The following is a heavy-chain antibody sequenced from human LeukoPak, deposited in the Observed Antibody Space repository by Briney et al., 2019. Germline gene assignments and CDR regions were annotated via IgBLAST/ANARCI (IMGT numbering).Heavy chain of an antibody. J-gene: IGHJ6*03. D-gene: IGHD3-10*01. CDR2: ISGSGGST. V-gene: IGHV3-23*01. Sequence: SGGSLRLSCAASGFTFSSYGMSWVRQAPGKGLEWVSAISGSGGSTYYADSVKGRFTISRDNSKNTLYLQMNSLRADDTAVYYCARVLGSGSYFPYYYYMDVWGKGTTVTISS. CDR1: GFTFSSYG. CDR3: ARVLGSGSYFPYYYYMDV.